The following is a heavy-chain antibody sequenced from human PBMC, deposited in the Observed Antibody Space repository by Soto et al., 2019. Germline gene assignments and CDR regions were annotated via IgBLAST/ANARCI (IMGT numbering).Heavy chain of an antibody. CDR1: GFTFNNAW. D-gene: IGHD3-10*01. Sequence: ESGGGLVKPGGSLRLSCAASGFTFNNAWMSWVRQAPGKGLEWVGHIESKTDGGTTDYAAPVKGRFTISRDDSKTTLYLQMNSLKTEDTAVYFCRAGVNWGQGTLVTVSS. J-gene: IGHJ4*02. CDR3: RAGVN. CDR2: IESKTDGGTT. V-gene: IGHV3-15*04.